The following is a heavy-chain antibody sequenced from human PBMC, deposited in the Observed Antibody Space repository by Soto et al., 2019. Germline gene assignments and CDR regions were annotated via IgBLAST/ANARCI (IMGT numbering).Heavy chain of an antibody. V-gene: IGHV1-69*13. D-gene: IGHD5-18*01. Sequence: ASVKVSCKASGGTFSSYAISWVRQAPGQGLEWMGGIIPIFGTANYAQKFQGRVTITADESTSTAYMELSSLRSEDTAVYYCARVTPGLWSAFDYWGQGTLVTVSS. CDR1: GGTFSSYA. CDR2: IIPIFGTA. CDR3: ARVTPGLWSAFDY. J-gene: IGHJ4*02.